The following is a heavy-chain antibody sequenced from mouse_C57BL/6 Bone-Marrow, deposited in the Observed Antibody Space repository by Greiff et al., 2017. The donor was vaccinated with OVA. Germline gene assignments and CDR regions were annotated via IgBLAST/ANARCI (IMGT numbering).Heavy chain of an antibody. D-gene: IGHD1-1*01. J-gene: IGHJ2*01. Sequence: QVQLQQSGAELARPGASVKLSCKASGYTFTSYWMHWVKQRPGQGLEWIGNINPSNGGTNYNEKFKSKATLTVDKSSSTAYMQLSSLTSEDSAVYYCARPYGSSLYYFDYWGQGTTLTVSS. CDR1: GYTFTSYW. V-gene: IGHV1-53*01. CDR3: ARPYGSSLYYFDY. CDR2: INPSNGGT.